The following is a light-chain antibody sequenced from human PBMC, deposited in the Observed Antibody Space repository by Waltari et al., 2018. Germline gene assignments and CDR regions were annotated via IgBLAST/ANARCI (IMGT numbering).Light chain of an antibody. CDR1: SSTIGADYA. J-gene: IGLJ2*01. CDR3: QSYDNSLGGSKV. V-gene: IGLV1-40*01. CDR2: GNS. Sequence: QSVLTQPPSVSGALGQRVTISCTGSSSTIGADYAVHWYPQVPGTAPNLLISGNSIRPSGVPDRFSASKSGTAASLAITGLQAEDEADYYCQSYDNSLGGSKVFGGGTRLSVL.